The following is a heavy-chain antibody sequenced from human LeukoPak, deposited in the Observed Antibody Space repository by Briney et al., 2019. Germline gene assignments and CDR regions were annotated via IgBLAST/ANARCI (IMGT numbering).Heavy chain of an antibody. CDR3: ARDPDDYPGVAFDI. D-gene: IGHD4-11*01. V-gene: IGHV3-7*04. CDR2: INQDGSKK. Sequence: GGSLRLSCAASGFTFSSHWMNWVRQAPGKGLEWVASINQDGSKKYYVDSVKGRFTISRDNTKNSLYLQMNSLRAEDTAMYYCARDPDDYPGVAFDIWGQGTMVTVSS. CDR1: GFTFSSHW. J-gene: IGHJ3*02.